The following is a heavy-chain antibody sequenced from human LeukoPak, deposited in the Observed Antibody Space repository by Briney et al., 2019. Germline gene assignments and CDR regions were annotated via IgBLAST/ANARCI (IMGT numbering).Heavy chain of an antibody. D-gene: IGHD1-1*01. Sequence: PGGSLRLSCAASGFTFSNAWMSWVRQAPGKGLEWVGRIRSKSYGGTTDYAAPVKGRFTISRDDSENTLSLQMSSLKTEDTAVYYCTTGNAGTWGQGTLVTVSS. CDR2: IRSKSYGGTT. V-gene: IGHV3-15*01. CDR1: GFTFSNAW. J-gene: IGHJ5*02. CDR3: TTGNAGT.